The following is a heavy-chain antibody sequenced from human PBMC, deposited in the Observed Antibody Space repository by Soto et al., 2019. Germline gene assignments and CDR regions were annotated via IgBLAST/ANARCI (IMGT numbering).Heavy chain of an antibody. CDR1: GGSISSGDYY. J-gene: IGHJ4*02. Sequence: QVQLQESGPGLVKPSQTLSLTCTVSGGSISSGDYYWSWIRQPPGKGLEWIGYIYYSGSTYYNPSLKMRVTISVDTSKNQFSLKLSSVTAADTAVYYCARARRYYYDSREPYDYWGQGTLVTVSS. V-gene: IGHV4-30-4*01. CDR2: IYYSGST. D-gene: IGHD3-22*01. CDR3: ARARRYYYDSREPYDY.